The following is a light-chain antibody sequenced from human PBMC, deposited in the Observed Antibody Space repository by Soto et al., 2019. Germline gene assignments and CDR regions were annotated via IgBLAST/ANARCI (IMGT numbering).Light chain of an antibody. CDR2: GAS. CDR1: QSVSSN. V-gene: IGKV3-15*01. CDR3: QQYDNWPQT. Sequence: EIVLTQSPTTLSVSPGERATLSCRASQSVSSNLAWYQQKPGQAPRLLIYGASTRATGITARFSGSGSGTDFTLTISSLQSEDFAVYYCQQYDNWPQTFGQGTKVDIK. J-gene: IGKJ1*01.